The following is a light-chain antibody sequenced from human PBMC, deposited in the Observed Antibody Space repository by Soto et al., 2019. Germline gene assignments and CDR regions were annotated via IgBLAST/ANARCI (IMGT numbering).Light chain of an antibody. CDR2: NAF. J-gene: IGKJ5*01. V-gene: IGKV3-20*01. CDR1: QSVSSSY. Sequence: EIVFTQSPCTLSLSPGGRATLSCMASQSVSSSYLAWYQQKPGQAPRLLIYNAFNRATGIPDRFSGSGSGTDFTLTISRLEHEDSAVYFCQKYTGPPTNFGQGTRLEIK. CDR3: QKYTGPPTN.